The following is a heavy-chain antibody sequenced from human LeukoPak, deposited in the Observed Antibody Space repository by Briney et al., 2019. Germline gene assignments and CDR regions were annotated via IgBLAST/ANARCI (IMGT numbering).Heavy chain of an antibody. CDR2: VHYSGGT. Sequence: SETLSLTCTVSGGSISSGGYYWSWIRQHPGKGLEWIGYVHYSGGTYYSPSLKSRLTISVDTSKNQFSLRLRSVTAADTAVYYCARVVAYDSTGYYLYYFDYWGQGTLVTVAA. J-gene: IGHJ4*02. CDR3: ARVVAYDSTGYYLYYFDY. CDR1: GGSISSGGYY. D-gene: IGHD3-22*01. V-gene: IGHV4-31*03.